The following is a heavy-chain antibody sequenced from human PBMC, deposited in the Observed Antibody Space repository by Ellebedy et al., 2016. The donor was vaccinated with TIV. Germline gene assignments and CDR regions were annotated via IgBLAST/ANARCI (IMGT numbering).Heavy chain of an antibody. Sequence: SETLSLTXSVSDGSVNNRGYYWAWLRQPPGKGLEWIGHIHYTGSTDYNPSLKSRFTIAVDTSKNHFSLIVTSLTAADTAVYFCAGGTHYYYGWDVWGQGTTVIVS. CDR3: AGGTHYYYGWDV. CDR1: DGSVNNRGYY. CDR2: IHYTGST. J-gene: IGHJ6*02. V-gene: IGHV4-61*03.